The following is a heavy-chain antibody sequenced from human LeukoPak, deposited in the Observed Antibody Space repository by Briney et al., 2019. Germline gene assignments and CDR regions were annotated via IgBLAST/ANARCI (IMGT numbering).Heavy chain of an antibody. CDR2: IKEDGGEK. V-gene: IGHV3-7*01. CDR3: ARDPFFSVP. CDR1: GFTIRNHW. D-gene: IGHD2/OR15-2a*01. Sequence: SGGSLRLSCEVSGFTIRNHWMSWVRQAPGKGLEWVANIKEDGGEKYYVDSVKGRLTISRDNGKNSLCLQMNSLRVDDTALYYCARDPFFSVPWGQGTLVTVSS. J-gene: IGHJ5*02.